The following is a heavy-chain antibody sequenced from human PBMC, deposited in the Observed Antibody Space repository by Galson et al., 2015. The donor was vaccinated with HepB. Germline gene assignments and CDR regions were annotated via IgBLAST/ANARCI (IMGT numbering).Heavy chain of an antibody. CDR2: ISGSGGST. CDR1: GFTFSSYA. V-gene: IGHV3-23*01. D-gene: IGHD2-2*02. Sequence: SLRLSCAASGFTFSSYAMSWVRQAPGKGLEWVSAISGSGGSTYYADSVKGRFTISRDNSKNTLYLQVNSLRAEDTAVYYCAKYEEVHCSSTSCYNLDYWGQGTLVTVSS. J-gene: IGHJ4*02. CDR3: AKYEEVHCSSTSCYNLDY.